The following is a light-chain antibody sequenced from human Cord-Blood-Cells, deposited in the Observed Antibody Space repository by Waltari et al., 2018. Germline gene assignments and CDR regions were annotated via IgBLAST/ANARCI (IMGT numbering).Light chain of an antibody. CDR2: DVS. CDR3: SSYTSSSTWV. Sequence: QSALTQPASVSGSPGQSITISCTGTSSDVGGYNYVSWYQQHPGKAPKLMIYDVSNRPSGVSNRFSGSKSGNTASLTISWLQAEYEADYYCSSYTSSSTWVFGGGTKLTVL. V-gene: IGLV2-14*03. CDR1: SSDVGGYNY. J-gene: IGLJ3*02.